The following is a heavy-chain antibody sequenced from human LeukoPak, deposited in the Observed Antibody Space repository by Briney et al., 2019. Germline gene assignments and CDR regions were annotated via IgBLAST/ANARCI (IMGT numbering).Heavy chain of an antibody. Sequence: GGSLRLSCAVSGITLSNYGMSWVRQAPGKGLEWVAGISDSGGRANYADSVKGRFTISRDNPKNTIYLQMNSLRAEDTAVYFCAKRGVVIRVILVGFHKEAYYFDSWGQGALVTVSS. CDR2: ISDSGGRA. V-gene: IGHV3-23*01. J-gene: IGHJ4*02. D-gene: IGHD3-22*01. CDR3: AKRGVVIRVILVGFHKEAYYFDS. CDR1: GITLSNYG.